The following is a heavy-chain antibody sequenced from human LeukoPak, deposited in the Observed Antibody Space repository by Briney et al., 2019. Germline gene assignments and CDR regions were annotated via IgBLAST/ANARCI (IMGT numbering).Heavy chain of an antibody. Sequence: GGTLRLSCAASGFTFSSYGMSWVRQAPGKGLEWVSAISSSGSTIYYADSVKGRFTISRDNAKNSLYLQMNSLRAEDTAVYYCARIPLPGWFDPWGQGTLVTVSS. CDR1: GFTFSSYG. CDR3: ARIPLPGWFDP. CDR2: ISSSGSTI. J-gene: IGHJ5*02. D-gene: IGHD2-2*02. V-gene: IGHV3-48*04.